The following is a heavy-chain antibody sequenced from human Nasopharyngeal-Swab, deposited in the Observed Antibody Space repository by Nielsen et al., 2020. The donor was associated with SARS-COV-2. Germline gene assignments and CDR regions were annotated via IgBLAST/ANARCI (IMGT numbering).Heavy chain of an antibody. V-gene: IGHV3-13*01. CDR2: IGTAGNT. CDR3: ARADSSGWYNYFDY. CDR1: GFTFDDYA. Sequence: GGSLRLSCAASGFTFDDYAMHWVRQTPGKGLEWVSAIGTAGNTYYPGSVKGRFTISRENAKNSLYLQMNSLRAGDTAVYYCARADSSGWYNYFDYWGQGTLVTVSS. D-gene: IGHD6-19*01. J-gene: IGHJ4*02.